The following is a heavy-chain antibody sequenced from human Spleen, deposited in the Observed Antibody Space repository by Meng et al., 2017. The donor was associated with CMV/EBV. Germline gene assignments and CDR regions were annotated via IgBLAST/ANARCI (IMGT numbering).Heavy chain of an antibody. D-gene: IGHD2-2*01. Sequence: SVKVSCKASGGTFSSYAISWVRQAPGQGLEWMGGIIPIFGTANYAQKFQGRVTMTRNTSISTAYMELSRLRSDDTAVYYCARDAVVPAANFRPVWFDPWGQGTLVTVSS. CDR1: GGTFSSYA. CDR2: IIPIFGTA. V-gene: IGHV1-69*05. J-gene: IGHJ5*02. CDR3: ARDAVVPAANFRPVWFDP.